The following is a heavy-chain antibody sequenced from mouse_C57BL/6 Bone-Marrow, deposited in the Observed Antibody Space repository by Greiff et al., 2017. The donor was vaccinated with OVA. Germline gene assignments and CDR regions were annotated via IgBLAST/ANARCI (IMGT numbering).Heavy chain of an antibody. CDR1: GFSLTSYG. V-gene: IGHV2-5*01. D-gene: IGHD4-1*02. CDR3: AKIGLNWGTGYFDV. J-gene: IGHJ1*03. CDR2: IWRGGST. Sequence: VQLQQSGPGLVQPSQSLSITCTVSGFSLTSYGVHWVRQSPGKGLEWLGVIWRGGSTDYNAAFMSRLSITKDNSKSQVFFKMNSLQADDTAIYYCAKIGLNWGTGYFDVWGTGTTVTVSS.